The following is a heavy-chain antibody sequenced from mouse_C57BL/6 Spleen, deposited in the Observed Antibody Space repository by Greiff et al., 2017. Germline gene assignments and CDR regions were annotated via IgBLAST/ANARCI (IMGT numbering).Heavy chain of an antibody. V-gene: IGHV1-59*01. D-gene: IGHD2-1*01. CDR1: GYTFTSYW. CDR2: IDPSDSYT. CDR3: AVYGNPQAWFAY. Sequence: VQLQQPGAELVRPGTSVKLSCKASGYTFTSYWMHWVKQRPGQGLEWIGVIDPSDSYTNYNQKFKGKATLTVDTSSSTAYMQLSSLTSEDSAVYYCAVYGNPQAWFAYWGQGTLVTVSA. J-gene: IGHJ3*01.